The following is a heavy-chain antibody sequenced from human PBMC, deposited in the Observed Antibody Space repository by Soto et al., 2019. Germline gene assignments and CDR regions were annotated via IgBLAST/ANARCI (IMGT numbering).Heavy chain of an antibody. V-gene: IGHV4-39*01. CDR2: IYYSGST. J-gene: IGHJ6*03. CDR3: ARLPYYYGSGSYYNPDDYYYYYMDV. Sequence: PSETLSLTCTVSGGSISSSSYYWGWIRQPPGKGLEWIGSIYYSGSTYYNPSLKSRVTISVDTSKNQFSLKLSSVTAADTAVYYCARLPYYYGSGSYYNPDDYYYYYMDVRGQGTTVTVSS. CDR1: GGSISSSSYY. D-gene: IGHD3-10*01.